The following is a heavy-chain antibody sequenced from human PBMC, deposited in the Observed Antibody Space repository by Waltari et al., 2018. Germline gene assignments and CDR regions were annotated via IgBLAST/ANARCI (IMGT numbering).Heavy chain of an antibody. CDR3: ARAGYYRFDY. V-gene: IGHV3-74*01. CDR1: GFTFSNSW. D-gene: IGHD3-22*01. J-gene: IGHJ4*02. CDR2: INSDGSTT. Sequence: EVQLVESGGGLVQPGGSLRLSCEGSGFTFSNSWVHWVRQAPGKGLEWLSRINSDGSTTNYADSVKGRFTISRDNAKNTLYLEMNSLRAKDTAVYYCARAGYYRFDYWGQGTLVTVSS.